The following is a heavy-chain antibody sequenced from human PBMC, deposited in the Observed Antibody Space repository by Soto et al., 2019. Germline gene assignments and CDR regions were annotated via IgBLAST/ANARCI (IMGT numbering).Heavy chain of an antibody. CDR2: INHSGST. CDR1: GGSFSGYY. J-gene: IGHJ4*02. Sequence: QVQLQQWGAGLLKPSETLSLTCAVYGGSFSGYYWSWIRQPPGKGLEWIGEINHSGSTNYNPSLKSRVTISADTSKNQFSLKLSSVTAADTAVYYCARGGTKRVLRYFDWPYAGGPTASFDYWGQGTLVTVSS. CDR3: ARGGTKRVLRYFDWPYAGGPTASFDY. D-gene: IGHD3-9*01. V-gene: IGHV4-34*01.